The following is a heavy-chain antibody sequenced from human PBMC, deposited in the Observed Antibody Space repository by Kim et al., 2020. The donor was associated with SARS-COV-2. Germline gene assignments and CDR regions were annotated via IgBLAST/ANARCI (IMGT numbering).Heavy chain of an antibody. CDR3: ARHQPLLWFGELLVGSHGHYYGMDV. Sequence: SETLSLTCTVSGGSISSYYWSWIRQPPGKGLEWIGYIYYSGSTNYNPSLKSRVTISVDTSKNQFSLKLSSVTAADTAVYYCARHQPLLWFGELLVGSHGHYYGMDVWGQGTTVTVSS. V-gene: IGHV4-59*08. D-gene: IGHD3-10*01. CDR2: IYYSGST. CDR1: GGSISSYY. J-gene: IGHJ6*02.